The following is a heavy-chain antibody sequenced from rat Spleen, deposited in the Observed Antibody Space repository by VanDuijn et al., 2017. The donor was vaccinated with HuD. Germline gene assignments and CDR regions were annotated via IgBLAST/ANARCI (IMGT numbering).Heavy chain of an antibody. CDR3: ARSGGSWFAY. J-gene: IGHJ3*01. Sequence: EVQLQESGPGLVKPSQSLSLTCSVTGHPITSSYRWSWIRKFPGNKLEWMGYLNSACSTNYNPSLKSRISITRDTSNNQFFLQVNSVTTEDTATYYCARSGGSWFAYWGQGTLVTVSS. D-gene: IGHD1-11*01. V-gene: IGHV3-3*01. CDR1: GHPITSSYR. CDR2: LNSACST.